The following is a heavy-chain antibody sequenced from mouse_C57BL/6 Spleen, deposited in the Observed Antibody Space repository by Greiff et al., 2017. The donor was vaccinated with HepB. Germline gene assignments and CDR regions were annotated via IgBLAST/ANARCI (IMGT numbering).Heavy chain of an antibody. CDR3: ARQGYGSSYVGYFDY. CDR1: GYTFTSYW. Sequence: QVQLQQPGAELVKPGASVKMSCKASGYTFTSYWITWVKQRPGQGLEWIGDIYPGSGSTNYNEKFKSKATLTVDTSSSTAYMQLSSLTSEDSAVYYCARQGYGSSYVGYFDYWGQGTTLTVSS. CDR2: IYPGSGST. J-gene: IGHJ2*01. D-gene: IGHD1-1*01. V-gene: IGHV1-55*01.